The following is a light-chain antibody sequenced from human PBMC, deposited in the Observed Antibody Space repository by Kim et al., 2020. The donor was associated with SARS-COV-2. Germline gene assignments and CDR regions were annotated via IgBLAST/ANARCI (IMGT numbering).Light chain of an antibody. CDR2: LNSDGSH. Sequence: GASVKLTCTLSRGHSSYAIAWHQQQPEKGPRYLMKLNSDGSHSKGDGIPDRFSGSSSGAERYLTISSLQSEDEADYYCQTWGTGWVFGGGTKLTVL. V-gene: IGLV4-69*01. CDR1: RGHSSYA. J-gene: IGLJ3*02. CDR3: QTWGTGWV.